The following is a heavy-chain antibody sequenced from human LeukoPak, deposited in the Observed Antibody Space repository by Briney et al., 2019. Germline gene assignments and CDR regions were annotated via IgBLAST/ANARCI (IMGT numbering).Heavy chain of an antibody. V-gene: IGHV1-46*01. CDR2: INPSGGST. Sequence: GASVKVSCKASGNTFTSYYMHWVRQAPGQGLEWMGIINPSGGSTSYAQKFQGRVTMTRDASTSTVYMELSSLRSEDTAVYYCAREGMGSGLDYWGQGTLVTVSS. D-gene: IGHD3-10*01. CDR1: GNTFTSYY. CDR3: AREGMGSGLDY. J-gene: IGHJ4*02.